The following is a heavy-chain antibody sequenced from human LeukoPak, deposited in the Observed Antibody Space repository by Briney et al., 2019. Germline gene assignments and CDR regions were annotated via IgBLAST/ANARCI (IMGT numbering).Heavy chain of an antibody. CDR1: GFTFSSYG. D-gene: IGHD3-22*01. V-gene: IGHV3-30*02. Sequence: GGSLRLSCAASGFTFSSYGMHWVRQAPGKGLEWVAFIRYDGSNKYYADSVKGRFTISRDNSKNTLYLQMNSLRAEDTAVYYCAKDLYDSSGYYFDYWGQGTLVTVSS. J-gene: IGHJ4*02. CDR2: IRYDGSNK. CDR3: AKDLYDSSGYYFDY.